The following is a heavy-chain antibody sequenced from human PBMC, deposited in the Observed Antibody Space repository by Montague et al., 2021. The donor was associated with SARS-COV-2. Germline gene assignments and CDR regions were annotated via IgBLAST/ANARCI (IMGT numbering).Heavy chain of an antibody. D-gene: IGHD6-13*01. CDR1: GFTFTSYA. CDR2: ISISDGNT. J-gene: IGHJ3*02. CDR3: AKDRQLVGDDAFDI. Sequence: SLRLSCAASGFTFTSYAMSCVRQAPGEGLEWASTISISDGNTYYADSVKGRFTISRDKSKNTLYLQMNSLRAEDTAVYYCAKDRQLVGDDAFDIWGQGAIVTVSS. V-gene: IGHV3-23*01.